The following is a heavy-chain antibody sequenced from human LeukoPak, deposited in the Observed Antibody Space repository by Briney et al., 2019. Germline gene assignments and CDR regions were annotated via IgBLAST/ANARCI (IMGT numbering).Heavy chain of an antibody. CDR1: GGSISSYR. J-gene: IGHJ4*02. D-gene: IGHD6-13*01. CDR3: ARDSSSWSY. CDR2: IYYSGST. Sequence: SETLSLTCNVSGGSISSYRWSWIRQPPGKGLEWIGYIYYSGSTNYNPSLKSRVTISVDTSKNQFSLKLSSVTAADTAVYYCARDSSSWSYWGQGTLVTVSS. V-gene: IGHV4-59*01.